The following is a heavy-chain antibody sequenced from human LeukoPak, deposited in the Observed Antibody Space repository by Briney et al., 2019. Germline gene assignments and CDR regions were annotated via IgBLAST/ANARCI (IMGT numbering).Heavy chain of an antibody. D-gene: IGHD6-13*01. CDR1: GYTFTSYY. V-gene: IGHV1-46*01. CDR2: INPSGGST. CDR3: AREVWIAAARTYYFDY. Sequence: ASVKVSCKASGYTFTSYYMHWVRQAPGQGLEWMGIINPSGGSTSYAQKFQGRVTMTRDTSTSTVYMELSSLRSDDTAVYYCAREVWIAAARTYYFDYWGQGTRVTVSS. J-gene: IGHJ4*02.